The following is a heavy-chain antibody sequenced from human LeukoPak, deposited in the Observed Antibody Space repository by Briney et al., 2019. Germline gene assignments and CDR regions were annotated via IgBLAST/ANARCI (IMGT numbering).Heavy chain of an antibody. CDR3: AKMVQLWFGESGGNWFDP. J-gene: IGHJ5*02. V-gene: IGHV3-23*01. Sequence: GRSLRLSCAASGFTFSSYAMSWVRQAPGKGLEWVSAISGSGGSTYYADSVKGRFTISRDNSKNTLYLQMNSLRAEDTAVYYCAKMVQLWFGESGGNWFDPWGQGTLVTVSS. CDR1: GFTFSSYA. CDR2: ISGSGGST. D-gene: IGHD3-10*01.